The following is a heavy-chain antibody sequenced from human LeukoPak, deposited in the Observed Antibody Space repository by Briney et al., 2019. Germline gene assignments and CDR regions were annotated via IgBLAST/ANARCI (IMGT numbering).Heavy chain of an antibody. CDR1: GFTFSSYS. Sequence: GGSLRLSCAASGFTFSSYSMNWVRQAPGKGLEWVSSISSSSSYIYYADSVKGRFTISRDNAKNSLYLQMNSLRAEDTAMYYCARASFLSGSYGYWGQGTLVTVSS. CDR2: ISSSSSYI. CDR3: ARASFLSGSYGY. V-gene: IGHV3-21*01. D-gene: IGHD3-10*01. J-gene: IGHJ4*02.